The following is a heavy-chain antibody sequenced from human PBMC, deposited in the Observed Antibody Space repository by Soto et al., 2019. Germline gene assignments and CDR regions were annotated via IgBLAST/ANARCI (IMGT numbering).Heavy chain of an antibody. CDR2: MNPNSGNT. CDR3: SREYSNGGYWFDP. J-gene: IGHJ5*02. CDR1: GYTFTGYD. D-gene: IGHD4-4*01. Sequence: QVQLVQSVAEVKKPGASVKVSCKASGYTFTGYDINWVRQATGQGLEWMGWMNPNSGNTGYAQKFQGRVTMTRNTSISTAYMELSSLRSEDMAVYYCSREYSNGGYWFDPWGQGTLVTVSS. V-gene: IGHV1-8*01.